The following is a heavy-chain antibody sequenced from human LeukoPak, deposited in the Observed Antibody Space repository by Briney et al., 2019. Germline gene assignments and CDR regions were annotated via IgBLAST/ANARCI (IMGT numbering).Heavy chain of an antibody. CDR1: GYTFTGYY. V-gene: IGHV1-2*02. D-gene: IGHD3-10*01. CDR3: VRSRGLDYYVSGTDFDSYYYYMDV. CDR2: INPNSGGT. J-gene: IGHJ6*03. Sequence: ASVKVSCKASGYTFTGYYIRWVRQAPGQGLEWMGWINPNSGGTNYAQKFQGRVTMTRDTSINTAYMELRRLRSDDTAVYYCVRSRGLDYYVSGTDFDSYYYYMDVWGKGTTVTISS.